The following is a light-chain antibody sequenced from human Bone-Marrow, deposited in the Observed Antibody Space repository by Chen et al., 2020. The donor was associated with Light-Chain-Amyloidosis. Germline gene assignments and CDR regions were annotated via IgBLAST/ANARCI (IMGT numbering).Light chain of an antibody. CDR1: SGSIATNY. V-gene: IGLV6-57*01. J-gene: IGLJ3*02. CDR3: QSYQGSSQGV. CDR2: EDD. Sequence: NFMLTQPHSVSESPGKTGIISCTRSSGSIATNYVQWYQQRPGSSPTTVIYEDDQRPSGVPDRFSGSIDRSSNSASLTISGLKTEDEAAYYCQSYQGSSQGVFGGGTRLTVL.